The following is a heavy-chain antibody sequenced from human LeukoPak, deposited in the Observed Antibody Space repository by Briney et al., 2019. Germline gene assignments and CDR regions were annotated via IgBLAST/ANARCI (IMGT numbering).Heavy chain of an antibody. J-gene: IGHJ3*02. Sequence: PSETLSLTCTVSGGSISSYYWGWIRQPPGKGLEWIGSIYYSGSTYYNPSLKSRVTISVDTSKNQFSLKLSSVTAADTAVYYCARESRLLWFGEGGDAFDIWGQGTMVTVSS. CDR2: IYYSGST. D-gene: IGHD3-10*01. V-gene: IGHV4-39*07. CDR1: GGSISSYY. CDR3: ARESRLLWFGEGGDAFDI.